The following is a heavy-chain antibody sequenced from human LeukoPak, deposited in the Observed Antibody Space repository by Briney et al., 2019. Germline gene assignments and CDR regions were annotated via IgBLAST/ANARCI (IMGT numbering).Heavy chain of an antibody. CDR1: GYTFSSYS. D-gene: IGHD6-19*01. CDR3: ARYRVPAVAGFSSAYDI. V-gene: IGHV1-18*01. J-gene: IGHJ3*02. CDR2: INVYNGNT. Sequence: GASVKVSCKATGYTFSSYSVTWVRQAPGQGLEWMGWINVYNGNTKYAEKLQGRVSMTTDTSTSTAYMELRSLRSDDTAVYYCARYRVPAVAGFSSAYDIWGQGTMVTVSS.